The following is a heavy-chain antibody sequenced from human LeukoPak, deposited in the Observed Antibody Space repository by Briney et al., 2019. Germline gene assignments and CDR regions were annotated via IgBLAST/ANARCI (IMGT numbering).Heavy chain of an antibody. CDR2: IYYSGST. CDR3: AREDYYDSSGYYGGVVY. D-gene: IGHD3-22*01. CDR1: GGSISSGDYY. Sequence: SETLSLTCTVSGGSISSGDYYWRWLRQPPGTGLEWIGYIYYSGSTFYNPSLKSRVTISVDTSKNQFSLKLSSVTAADTAVYYCAREDYYDSSGYYGGVVYWGQGTLVTVSS. J-gene: IGHJ4*02. V-gene: IGHV4-30-4*01.